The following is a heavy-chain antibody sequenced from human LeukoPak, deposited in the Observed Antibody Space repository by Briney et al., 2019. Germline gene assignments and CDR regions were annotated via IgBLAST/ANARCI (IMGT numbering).Heavy chain of an antibody. CDR1: GCTLAELS. V-gene: IGHV1-24*01. Sequence: ASVKVSCKVSGCTLAELSMHWVRQAPGKGLEWMGGFDPEDGETIYAQKFQGRVTMTEDTSTDTAYMELSSLRSEDTAVYYCATGPSITMVRGVINPYYYYGMDVWGKGTTVTVSS. D-gene: IGHD3-10*01. J-gene: IGHJ6*04. CDR3: ATGPSITMVRGVINPYYYYGMDV. CDR2: FDPEDGET.